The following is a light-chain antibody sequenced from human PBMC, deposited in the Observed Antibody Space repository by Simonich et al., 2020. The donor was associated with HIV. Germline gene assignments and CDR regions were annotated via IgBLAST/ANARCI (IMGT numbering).Light chain of an antibody. J-gene: IGKJ2*01. Sequence: EIVLTQSPAPLSLSPGDRATLSCRASQSVTSYLARYQQKPGLAPRLRIYDASSSATGIPDGFSGFRPGTDFTLTISRLEPEDFAVYYCQQYGSSPYTFGQGTKLEIK. CDR2: DAS. V-gene: IGKV3D-20*01. CDR3: QQYGSSPYT. CDR1: QSVTSY.